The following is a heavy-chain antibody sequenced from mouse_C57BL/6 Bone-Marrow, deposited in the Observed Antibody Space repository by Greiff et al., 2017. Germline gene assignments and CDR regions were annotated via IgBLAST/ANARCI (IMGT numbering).Heavy chain of an antibody. J-gene: IGHJ4*01. CDR1: GYTFTEYT. V-gene: IGHV1-62-2*01. CDR3: ARHETALANGPGAMDY. Sequence: QVQLQQSGAELVKPGASVKLSCTASGYTFTEYTIHWVKQRSGQGLEWIGWFYPGSGSIKYNEKFKDKATLTAEKSSSTVYMELSRLTSEDSAVDFCARHETALANGPGAMDYWGQGTSVTVSS. D-gene: IGHD1-2*01. CDR2: FYPGSGSI.